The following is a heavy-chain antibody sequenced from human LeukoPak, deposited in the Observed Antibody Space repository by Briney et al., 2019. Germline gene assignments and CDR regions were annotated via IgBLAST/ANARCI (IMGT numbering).Heavy chain of an antibody. V-gene: IGHV5-51*01. J-gene: IGHJ5*02. D-gene: IGHD3-10*01. CDR3: ARSFMVRGVSIWFDP. CDR2: IYPGDSDT. Sequence: GESLKISCKGSGYSFSDYWIDWVRQMPGKGLEWMGTIYPGDSDTRYSPSFQGQVTISADKSISAAYLQWSSLKASDTAMYYCARSFMVRGVSIWFDPWGQGTLVTVSS. CDR1: GYSFSDYW.